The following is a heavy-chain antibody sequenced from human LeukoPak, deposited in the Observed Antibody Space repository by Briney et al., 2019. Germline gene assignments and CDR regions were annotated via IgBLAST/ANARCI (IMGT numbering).Heavy chain of an antibody. Sequence: GGSLRLSCATSGFTFSSYAMNWVRQAPGKGLECVSFISTSGDFTYYAASVKGRFTVSRDNSKNTLYLQMNSLRADDTAVYYCARDFSLWFDYWGQGTLVTVSS. CDR3: ARDFSLWFDY. CDR2: ISTSGDFT. D-gene: IGHD3-10*01. J-gene: IGHJ4*02. CDR1: GFTFSSYA. V-gene: IGHV3-23*01.